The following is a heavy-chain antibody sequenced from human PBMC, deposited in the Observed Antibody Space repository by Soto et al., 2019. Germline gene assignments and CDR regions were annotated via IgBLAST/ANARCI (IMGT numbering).Heavy chain of an antibody. D-gene: IGHD5-18*01. Sequence: EVPLVESGGGSVQPGGSLRLSCAASGVTVSSNYMSWVRQAPGKGLEWVSVIYSGGSTYYADSVKGRFTISRDNSKNTLYLQMNSLRAEDTAVYYCARHGYNYGGGYFDYWGQGTLVTVSS. CDR3: ARHGYNYGGGYFDY. CDR1: GVTVSSNY. V-gene: IGHV3-66*04. CDR2: IYSGGST. J-gene: IGHJ4*02.